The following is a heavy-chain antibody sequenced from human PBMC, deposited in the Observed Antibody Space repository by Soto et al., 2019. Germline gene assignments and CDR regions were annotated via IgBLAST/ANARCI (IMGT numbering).Heavy chain of an antibody. D-gene: IGHD2-21*01. CDR3: ARDPRGGDYFDY. V-gene: IGHV3-7*01. J-gene: IGHJ4*02. Sequence: VSLRLSCAASGSTFSSYWMSWVRQAPGKGLEWVANIKQDGSEKYYVDSVKGRFTISRDNAKNSLYLQMNSLRAEDTAVYYCARDPRGGDYFDYWGQGTLVTVSS. CDR2: IKQDGSEK. CDR1: GSTFSSYW.